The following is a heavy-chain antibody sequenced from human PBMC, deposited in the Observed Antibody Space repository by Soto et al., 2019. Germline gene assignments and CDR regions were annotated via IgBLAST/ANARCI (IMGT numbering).Heavy chain of an antibody. D-gene: IGHD6-19*01. Sequence: PSETLSLTCTVSGASINSGDYYWSWIRQPPGKGLEWIGHIYYSGSTYYNPSLKSRVTISVDTSKNQFSLKLSSVTAADTAVYYCARVGGWFPVFDYWGQGTLVTVSS. V-gene: IGHV4-30-4*01. J-gene: IGHJ4*02. CDR2: IYYSGST. CDR1: GASINSGDYY. CDR3: ARVGGWFPVFDY.